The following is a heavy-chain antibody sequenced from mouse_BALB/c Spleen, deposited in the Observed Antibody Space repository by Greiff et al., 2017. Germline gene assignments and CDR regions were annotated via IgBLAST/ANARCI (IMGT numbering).Heavy chain of an antibody. CDR1: GFNIKDYY. CDR3: ASYDRYFEV. D-gene: IGHD2-3*01. J-gene: IGHJ1*01. V-gene: IGHV14-1*02. Sequence: EVKLMESGAELVRPGALVKLSCKASGFNIKDYYMHWVKQRPEQGLEWIGWIDPENGNTIYDPKFQGKASITADTSSNTAYLQLSSLTSEDTAVYYCASYDRYFEVWGAGTTVTVSS. CDR2: IDPENGNT.